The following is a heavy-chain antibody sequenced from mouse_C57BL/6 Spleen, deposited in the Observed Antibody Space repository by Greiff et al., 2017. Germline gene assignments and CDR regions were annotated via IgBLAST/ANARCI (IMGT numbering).Heavy chain of an antibody. Sequence: VKLMESGPELVKPGASVKISCKASGYAFSSSWMNWVKQRPGKGLEWIGRIYPGDGDTNYNGKFKGKATLTADKSSSTAYMQLSSLTSEDSAVYFCARERFITTVVADYYAMDYWGQGTSVTVSS. CDR2: IYPGDGDT. J-gene: IGHJ4*01. V-gene: IGHV1-82*01. CDR1: GYAFSSSW. CDR3: ARERFITTVVADYYAMDY. D-gene: IGHD1-1*01.